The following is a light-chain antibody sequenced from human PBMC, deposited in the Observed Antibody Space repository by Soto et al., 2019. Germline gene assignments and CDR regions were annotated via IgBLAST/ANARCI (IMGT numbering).Light chain of an antibody. CDR3: SSYTSSSIVV. Sequence: QSALTQPASVSGSPGQSITISCTGTSSDVGGYNYVSWYQQHPGKAPKLMIYDVSNRPSGVSNRFSGSKSGNTASLTISGLQAEDEAEYYCSSYTSSSIVVFGGGTKLTGL. J-gene: IGLJ2*01. CDR2: DVS. V-gene: IGLV2-14*01. CDR1: SSDVGGYNY.